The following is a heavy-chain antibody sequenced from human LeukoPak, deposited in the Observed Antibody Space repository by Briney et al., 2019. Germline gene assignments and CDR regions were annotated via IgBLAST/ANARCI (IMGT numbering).Heavy chain of an antibody. J-gene: IGHJ4*02. Sequence: PGGSLRLSCAASGFTFSSYVIHWVRQAPGKGLEWVAFIRYDGSNKYYADSVKGRFTISRDNSKNTLYLQMNSLRAEDTAVYYCAKRTARGDDLDYWGQGTLVTVSS. CDR1: GFTFSSYV. CDR2: IRYDGSNK. CDR3: AKRTARGDDLDY. V-gene: IGHV3-30*02. D-gene: IGHD2-21*02.